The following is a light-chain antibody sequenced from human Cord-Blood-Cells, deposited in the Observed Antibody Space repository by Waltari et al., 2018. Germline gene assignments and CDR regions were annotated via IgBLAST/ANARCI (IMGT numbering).Light chain of an antibody. CDR2: AAS. CDR1: QGIGNY. J-gene: IGKJ3*01. V-gene: IGKV1-16*02. CDR3: QQYNSYPFT. Sequence: DIQMTQSPSSLSASVGASVTITCRASQGIGNYLAWFQQKPGKPPKSLIYAASSLQSGVPSKFSGSGSATEFTLTVSCLQPEDFATYDCQQYNSYPFTFGPGTKVDI.